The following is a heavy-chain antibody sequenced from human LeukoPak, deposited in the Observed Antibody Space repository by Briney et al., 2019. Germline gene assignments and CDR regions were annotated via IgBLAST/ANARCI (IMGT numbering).Heavy chain of an antibody. CDR2: IYYSGRT. CDR1: GDSISSYY. J-gene: IGHJ4*02. CDR3: ARGGGWLPDH. D-gene: IGHD5-12*01. Sequence: SETLSLTCTVSGDSISSYYWSWIRQPPGKGLEWIGIIYYSGRTNYNPSLKSRVTISVDTSRRQFSLKLNSVTAADTAVYYCARGGGWLPDHWGQGTLVTVSS. V-gene: IGHV4-59*01.